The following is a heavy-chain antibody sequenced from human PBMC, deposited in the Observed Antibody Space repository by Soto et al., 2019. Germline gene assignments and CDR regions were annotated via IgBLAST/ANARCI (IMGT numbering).Heavy chain of an antibody. CDR3: ARGNYYDSSGYDFDY. CDR1: GGTFSSYA. V-gene: IGHV1-69*13. Sequence: ASVKVSCTASGGTFSSYAISWVRQAPGQGLEWMGGIIPIFGTANYAQKFQGRVTITADESTSTAYMELSSLRSEDTAVYYCARGNYYDSSGYDFDYWGQGTLVTVSS. CDR2: IIPIFGTA. D-gene: IGHD3-22*01. J-gene: IGHJ4*02.